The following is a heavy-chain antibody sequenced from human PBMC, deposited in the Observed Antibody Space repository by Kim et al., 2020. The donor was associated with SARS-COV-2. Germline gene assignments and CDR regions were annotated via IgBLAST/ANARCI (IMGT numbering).Heavy chain of an antibody. D-gene: IGHD3-10*01. V-gene: IGHV4-31*03. CDR1: GGSISSGGYY. J-gene: IGHJ4*02. CDR2: IYYSGST. Sequence: SETLSLTCTVSGGSISSGGYYWSWIRQHPGKGLEWIGYIYYSGSTYYNPSLKSRVTISVDTSKNQFSLKLSSVTAADTAVYYCARDTYYYGSGSSYFDYWGQGTLVTVSS. CDR3: ARDTYYYGSGSSYFDY.